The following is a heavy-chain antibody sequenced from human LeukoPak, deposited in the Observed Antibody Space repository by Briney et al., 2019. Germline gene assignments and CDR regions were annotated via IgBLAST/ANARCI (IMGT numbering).Heavy chain of an antibody. V-gene: IGHV6-1*01. Sequence: SQTLSLTCAISGDSVSSNSAAWNWIRQSPSRGLEWLGRTYYRSKWYNDYAVSVKSRLTINPDTSKNQFSLQLNSVTPEDTAVYYCAREVGLWFGELARSNWFDPWGQGALVTVSS. J-gene: IGHJ5*02. CDR2: TYYRSKWYN. D-gene: IGHD3-10*01. CDR3: AREVGLWFGELARSNWFDP. CDR1: GDSVSSNSAA.